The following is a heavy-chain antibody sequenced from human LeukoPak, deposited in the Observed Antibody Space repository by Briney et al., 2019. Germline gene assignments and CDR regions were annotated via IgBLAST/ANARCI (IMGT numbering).Heavy chain of an antibody. CDR3: ARVVVVVVVRSHWFDP. Sequence: SETLSLTCTVSGGSISSSSYYWGWIRQPPGKGLEWIGSIYYSGSTYYNPSLKSRVTISVDTSKNQFSLKLSSVTAADTAVYYCARVVVVVVVRSHWFDPWGQGTLVTVSS. J-gene: IGHJ5*02. V-gene: IGHV4-39*07. CDR2: IYYSGST. CDR1: GGSISSSSYY. D-gene: IGHD2-15*01.